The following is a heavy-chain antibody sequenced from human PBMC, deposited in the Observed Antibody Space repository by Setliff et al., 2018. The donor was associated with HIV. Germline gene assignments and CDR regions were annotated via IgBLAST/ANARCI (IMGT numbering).Heavy chain of an antibody. J-gene: IGHJ3*02. CDR2: ISAYNGNT. CDR1: GYTFTSYG. V-gene: IGHV1-18*01. Sequence: ASVKVSCKASGYTFTSYGISWVRQAPGQGLEWMGWISAYNGNTNYAQKLQGRVTMTTDTSTSTAYMELRSLRSDDTAVYYCARAYCSSTSCYLHAFDIWGQGTMVTVSS. CDR3: ARAYCSSTSCYLHAFDI. D-gene: IGHD2-2*01.